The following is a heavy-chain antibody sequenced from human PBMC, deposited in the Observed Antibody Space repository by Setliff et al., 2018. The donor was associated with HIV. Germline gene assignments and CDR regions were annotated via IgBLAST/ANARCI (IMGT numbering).Heavy chain of an antibody. CDR3: AREFPGGDGYNFGY. CDR2: INPNSGGA. CDR1: GYTFSDYY. D-gene: IGHD3-16*01. J-gene: IGHJ4*02. Sequence: ASVKVSCKASGYTFSDYYLHWVRQAPGQGLEWVGWINPNSGGANYAQKFQGRVTMTRDTSISTAYMELSRLRSDDTAVFYCAREFPGGDGYNFGYWGQGTLVTVSS. V-gene: IGHV1-2*02.